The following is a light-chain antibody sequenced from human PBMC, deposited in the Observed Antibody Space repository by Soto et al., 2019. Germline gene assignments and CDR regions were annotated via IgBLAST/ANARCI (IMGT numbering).Light chain of an antibody. CDR2: NTN. CDR3: VLYMGSGIWV. CDR1: SGSVSANYY. V-gene: IGLV8-61*01. Sequence: QTVVTQEASLSVSPGTTVTLTCGLSSGSVSANYYPSWYQQTPGQAPRTLIYNTNTRSSGLPDRFSGSILGNKAALTITGAQADDESDYYCVLYMGSGIWVFGGGTQLTVL. J-gene: IGLJ3*02.